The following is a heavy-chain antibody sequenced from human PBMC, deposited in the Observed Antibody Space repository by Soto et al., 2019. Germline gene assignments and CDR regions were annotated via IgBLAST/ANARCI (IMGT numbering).Heavy chain of an antibody. CDR1: GYTFTNNG. V-gene: IGHV1-18*04. CDR3: ARGDPQYRSSSFDL. D-gene: IGHD6-6*01. CDR2: IDTYNGDT. J-gene: IGHJ4*02. Sequence: ASVKVSCKASGYTFTNNGINWVRQAPGRGLEWMGWIDTYNGDTNYAQTLQGRVTLTTDASTTTVYMELRSLKSGDTAVYFCARGDPQYRSSSFDLWGQGTLVTVSS.